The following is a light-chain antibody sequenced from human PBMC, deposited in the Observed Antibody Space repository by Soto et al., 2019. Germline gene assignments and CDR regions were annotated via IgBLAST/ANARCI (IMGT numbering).Light chain of an antibody. CDR1: SGHSNYA. CDR3: QTWGTGIRV. CDR2: IKSDGSH. V-gene: IGLV4-69*01. J-gene: IGLJ3*02. Sequence: QLVLTQAPSASASLGGSVRLTCTLSSGHSNYAIAWHQQQPEKGPRSLMKIKSDGSHIKGDGISDRFSGSSSGAERYLTISSLQSEDEADYYCQTWGTGIRVFGGGTKLTVL.